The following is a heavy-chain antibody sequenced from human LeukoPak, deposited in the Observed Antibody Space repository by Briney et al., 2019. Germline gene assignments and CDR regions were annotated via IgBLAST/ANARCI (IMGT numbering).Heavy chain of an antibody. CDR1: GYTFTSYD. Sequence: ASVKVSCKASGYTFTSYDINWVRQATGQGLEWMGWMNPNSGNTGYAQKFQGRVTMTRNTSISTAYMELSSLRSEDAAVYYCARGRLKGESLQNWGQGTLVTVSS. J-gene: IGHJ4*02. CDR3: ARGRLKGESLQN. V-gene: IGHV1-8*01. CDR2: MNPNSGNT. D-gene: IGHD3-10*01.